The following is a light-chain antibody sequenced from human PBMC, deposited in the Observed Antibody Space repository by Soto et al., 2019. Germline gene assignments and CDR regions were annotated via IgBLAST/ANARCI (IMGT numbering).Light chain of an antibody. J-gene: IGKJ4*01. CDR3: QQYNNCPPLT. CDR2: GAS. Sequence: DILVTQSPATLSVSPGERATLSCRASQIVSSDLAWYQQKPGQAPRLLIYGASTRSTGIPARFSGSGSGTEFTLTISSLQSEDFAVYYCQQYNNCPPLTFGGGTKVEIK. V-gene: IGKV3-15*01. CDR1: QIVSSD.